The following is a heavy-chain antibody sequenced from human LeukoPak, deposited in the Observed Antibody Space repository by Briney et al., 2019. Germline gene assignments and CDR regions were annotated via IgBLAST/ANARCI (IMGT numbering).Heavy chain of an antibody. Sequence: KPSETLSLTCTVSDGSISNNNYYWGWIRQPPGKGLEWIGNIYYSGSTYYNPSFKSQVTISVDTSKNQFSLKLTSVTAADTALYYCARLLGSSGSQPFDSWGQGTLVTVSS. CDR1: DGSISNNNYY. D-gene: IGHD5-12*01. CDR3: ARLLGSSGSQPFDS. CDR2: IYYSGST. J-gene: IGHJ4*02. V-gene: IGHV4-39*07.